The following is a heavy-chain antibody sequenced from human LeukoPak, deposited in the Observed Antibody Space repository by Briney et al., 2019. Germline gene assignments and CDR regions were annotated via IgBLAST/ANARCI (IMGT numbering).Heavy chain of an antibody. CDR3: ARDRLGEFDY. V-gene: IGHV3-74*01. CDR2: INSNGSST. CDR1: GFTFSSYW. J-gene: IGHJ4*02. D-gene: IGHD3-16*01. Sequence: GGSLRLSCAASGFTFSSYWMHWVRQALGKGLVWVPRINSNGSSTSYADSVKGRFTISRDNAKNTLYLQMNSLRAEDTAVYYCARDRLGEFDYWGQGTLVTVSS.